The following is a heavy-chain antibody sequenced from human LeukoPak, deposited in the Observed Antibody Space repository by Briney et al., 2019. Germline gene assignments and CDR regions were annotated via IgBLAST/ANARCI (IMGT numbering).Heavy chain of an antibody. V-gene: IGHV3-21*01. CDR2: ISSSSSYT. J-gene: IGHJ4*02. CDR1: GFTFSRYA. Sequence: TGGSLRLSCAASGFTFSRYAMNWVRQAPGKGLEWVSSISSSSSYTYNADSVKGRFTISRDNAKNSLYLQMNSLRAEDTAMYYCARVSTGDYDILSRGTLDYWGQGTLVTVSS. D-gene: IGHD3-9*01. CDR3: ARVSTGDYDILSRGTLDY.